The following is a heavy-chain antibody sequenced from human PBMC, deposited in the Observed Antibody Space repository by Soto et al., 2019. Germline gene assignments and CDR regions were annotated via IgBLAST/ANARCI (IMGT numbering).Heavy chain of an antibody. D-gene: IGHD2-21*02. CDR3: AIDTRYGDHVGWFDS. Sequence: EVHLLESGGGLVQPGGSLRLSCEASGFTFSSYAMTWVRQAPGRGLEGVSGITGSGGRTYYADSVKGRFTISRDNAQSTLYLQMNSLRAEDTAVYYCAIDTRYGDHVGWFDSWGQGTLVTVSS. CDR1: GFTFSSYA. CDR2: ITGSGGRT. V-gene: IGHV3-23*01. J-gene: IGHJ5*01.